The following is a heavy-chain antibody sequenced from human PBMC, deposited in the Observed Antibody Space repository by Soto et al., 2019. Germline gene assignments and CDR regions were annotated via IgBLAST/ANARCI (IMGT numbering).Heavy chain of an antibody. V-gene: IGHV1-18*01. J-gene: IGHJ6*02. CDR3: ARDRSPIVVDYGMDV. Sequence: QVQLVQSGAEVKKPGASVKVSCKASGYTFTTYGISWVRQAPGQGLEWMGWISAYNGNTNNARKVQGRVTMTTDTSTRTVYMELRSLRSDDTAVYYCARDRSPIVVDYGMDVWGQGTTVTVSS. CDR1: GYTFTTYG. CDR2: ISAYNGNT. D-gene: IGHD3-22*01.